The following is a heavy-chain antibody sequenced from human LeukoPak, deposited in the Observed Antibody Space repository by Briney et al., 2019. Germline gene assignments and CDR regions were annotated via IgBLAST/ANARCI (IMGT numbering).Heavy chain of an antibody. V-gene: IGHV6-1*01. CDR1: GDSVSSNSAA. J-gene: IGHJ3*02. Sequence: SQTLSLTCAISGDSVSSNSAAWNWIRQSPSRDLEWLGRTYDRSKWYDDYVVCVKSLITSNPDTSKNQFSLQLNSVTPEDTDVYYCAREVEGWQLNSKVLVGDDAFDIWGQGTMVTVSS. CDR3: AREVEGWQLNSKVLVGDDAFDI. D-gene: IGHD2-8*02. CDR2: TYDRSKWYD.